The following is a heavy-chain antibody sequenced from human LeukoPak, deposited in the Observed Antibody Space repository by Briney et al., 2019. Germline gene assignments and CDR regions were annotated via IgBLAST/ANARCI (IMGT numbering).Heavy chain of an antibody. CDR1: GYTFTSYG. CDR2: ISAYNGNT. CDR3: ARPTPPYCSSTSCLPPDY. V-gene: IGHV1-18*01. J-gene: IGHJ4*02. D-gene: IGHD2-2*01. Sequence: ASVKVSCKASGYTFTSYGISWVRQAPGQGLEWMGWISAYNGNTNYSQKLQGRGTMTTDTSTSTAYMELRSLRSDDTAVYYCARPTPPYCSSTSCLPPDYWGQGTLVTVSS.